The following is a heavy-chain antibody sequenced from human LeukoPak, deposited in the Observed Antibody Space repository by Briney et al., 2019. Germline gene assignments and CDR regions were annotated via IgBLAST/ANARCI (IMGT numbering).Heavy chain of an antibody. V-gene: IGHV1-8*01. CDR3: ARGLGNDGIFDY. J-gene: IGHJ4*02. D-gene: IGHD1-1*01. CDR2: MNPNSGNT. CDR1: GYTFTSYD. Sequence: EASVKVSCKASGYTFTSYDINWVRQATGQGVEWMGWMNPNSGNTGYAQKFQGRVTMTRNTSISTAYMELSSLRSEDTAVYYCARGLGNDGIFDYWGQGTLVTVSS.